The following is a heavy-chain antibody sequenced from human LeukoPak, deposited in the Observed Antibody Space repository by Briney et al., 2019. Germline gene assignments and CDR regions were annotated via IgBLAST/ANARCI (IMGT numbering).Heavy chain of an antibody. V-gene: IGHV3-7*01. CDR2: IKQDGSEK. J-gene: IGHJ3*02. D-gene: IGHD2-2*01. CDR1: GFTFSSYA. CDR3: AFSSTTDASDAFDI. Sequence: GGSLRLSCAASGFTFSSYAMSWVRQAPGKGLEWVANIKQDGSEKYYVDSVKGRFTISRDNAKNSLYLQMNSLRAEDTAVYYCAFSSTTDASDAFDIWGQGTMVTVSS.